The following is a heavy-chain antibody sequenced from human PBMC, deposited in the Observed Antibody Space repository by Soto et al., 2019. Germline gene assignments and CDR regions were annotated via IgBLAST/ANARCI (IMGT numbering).Heavy chain of an antibody. Sequence: QVQLVQSGAEVKKPGSSVKVSCKASGGTFSSYAISWVRQAPGQGLEWMGGIIPIFGTANYAQKFQGRVTITADKSTSTAYMELSSLRSEDTAVYYCAGDPSGVGATTGWVDYWGQGTLVTVSS. J-gene: IGHJ4*02. V-gene: IGHV1-69*06. CDR1: GGTFSSYA. CDR3: AGDPSGVGATTGWVDY. CDR2: IIPIFGTA. D-gene: IGHD1-26*01.